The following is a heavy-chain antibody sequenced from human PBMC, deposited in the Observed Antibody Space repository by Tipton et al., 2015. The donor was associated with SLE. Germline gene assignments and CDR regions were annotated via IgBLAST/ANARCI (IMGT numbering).Heavy chain of an antibody. CDR1: GFTFSSYS. D-gene: IGHD4-17*01. CDR2: ISSSSSYI. Sequence: SLRLSCAASGFTFSSYSMNWVRQAPGKGLEWVSSISSSSSYIYYADSVKGRFTISRDNAKNSLYLQMNSLRAEDTAVYYCARSSGDYYYYYYYYMDVWGKGTTVTVSS. CDR3: ARSSGDYYYYYYYYMDV. J-gene: IGHJ6*03. V-gene: IGHV3-21*01.